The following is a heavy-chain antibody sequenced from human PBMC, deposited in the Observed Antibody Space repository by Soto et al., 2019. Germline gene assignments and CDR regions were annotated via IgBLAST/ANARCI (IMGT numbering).Heavy chain of an antibody. D-gene: IGHD6-13*01. CDR3: VKDRWVEY. J-gene: IGHJ4*02. CDR2: IYSGGST. V-gene: IGHV3-53*05. CDR1: GFTVSSNY. Sequence: GGSLRLSGAASGFTVSSNYMSWVRQARGKGLEWVSVIYSGGSTYYADSVKGRFTISRDNSKNTLYLQMSSLRPEDTAVYYCVKDRWVEYWGQGILVTVSS.